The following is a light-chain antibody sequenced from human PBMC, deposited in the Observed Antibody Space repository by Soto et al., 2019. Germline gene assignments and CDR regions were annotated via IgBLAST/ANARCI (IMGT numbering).Light chain of an antibody. CDR1: SSDVGASNY. CDR2: DVN. CDR3: SSYTTFNTVI. Sequence: QSAPTQPASASGSPGQSITLSCTGTSSDVGASNYVSWYQQLPGKAPKLMIFDVNNRPSGVSDRFSGSKSDNTASLTISGLQAEDEADYYCSSYTTFNTVIFGGGTKLTVL. V-gene: IGLV2-14*03. J-gene: IGLJ2*01.